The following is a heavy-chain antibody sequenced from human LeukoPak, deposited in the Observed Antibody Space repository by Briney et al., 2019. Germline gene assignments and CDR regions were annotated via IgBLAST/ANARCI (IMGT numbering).Heavy chain of an antibody. V-gene: IGHV3-43*01. CDR2: IGWDGDAT. CDR1: GFTFDDYI. J-gene: IGHJ4*02. CDR3: AKGAEYCGGDCYLTGDYFDY. D-gene: IGHD2-21*02. Sequence: GRSLRLSCVASGFTFDDYIMHWVRQAPGKGLEWVSLIGWDGDATYYADSVKGRFTISRDNSKNSLYLQMNSLRTEDTALYYCAKGAEYCGGDCYLTGDYFDYWGQGTLVTVSS.